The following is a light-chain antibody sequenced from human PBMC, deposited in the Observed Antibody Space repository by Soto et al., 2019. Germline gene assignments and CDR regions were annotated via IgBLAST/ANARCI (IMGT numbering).Light chain of an antibody. Sequence: IGMMQLPATLSGSRGERATLYSRASQSVTSNLAWYQQKPGQAPRLLMYGVSTRATGIPARFGGSGSATEFTLTISSLQSEDFAVYYCQQYSQCPLTFGGGTKVDIK. CDR1: QSVTSN. CDR3: QQYSQCPLT. J-gene: IGKJ4*01. CDR2: GVS. V-gene: IGKV3-15*01.